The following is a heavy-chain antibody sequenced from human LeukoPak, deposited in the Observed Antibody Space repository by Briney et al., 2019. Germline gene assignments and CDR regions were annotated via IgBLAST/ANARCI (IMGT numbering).Heavy chain of an antibody. V-gene: IGHV3-23*01. Sequence: GGSLRLSCAASRFTLSSYAISWVPEAPGRGLECVSLISDRTGGTDYADSVKGRFTISRDNSKNTLYLQMNSLRAEDTAAYYCAKASGSLGAPFDYWGQGTLVTVSS. CDR1: RFTLSSYA. CDR3: AKASGSLGAPFDY. D-gene: IGHD3-10*01. CDR2: ISDRTGGT. J-gene: IGHJ4*02.